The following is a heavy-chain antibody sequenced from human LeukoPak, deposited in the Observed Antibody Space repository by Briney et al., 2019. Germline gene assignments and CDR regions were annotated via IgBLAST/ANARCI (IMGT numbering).Heavy chain of an antibody. CDR2: MNPNSGNT. V-gene: IGHV1-8*02. CDR1: GYTFTSYA. J-gene: IGHJ6*02. D-gene: IGHD2-15*01. Sequence: ASVKVSCKASGYTFTSYAMNWVRQAPGQGLEWMGWMNPNSGNTGYAQKFQGRVTMTRNTSISTAYMELSSLRSEDTAVYYCAGAGRPGYYYYGMDVWGQGTTVTVSS. CDR3: AGAGRPGYYYYGMDV.